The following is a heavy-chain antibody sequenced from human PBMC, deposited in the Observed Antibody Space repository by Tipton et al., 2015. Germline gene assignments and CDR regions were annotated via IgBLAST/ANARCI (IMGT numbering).Heavy chain of an antibody. CDR2: INHTGST. V-gene: IGHV4-34*01. CDR3: ATGQVAGWFDP. D-gene: IGHD5-12*01. J-gene: IGHJ5*02. Sequence: LRLSCAVYDGSFSGYYWSWIRQPPGKGLEWIGEINHTGSTKYTPSLKSRVFISVDTSKKQFSLRLSSMTAADTAVYYCATGQVAGWFDPWGQGTLVTVSS. CDR1: DGSFSGYY.